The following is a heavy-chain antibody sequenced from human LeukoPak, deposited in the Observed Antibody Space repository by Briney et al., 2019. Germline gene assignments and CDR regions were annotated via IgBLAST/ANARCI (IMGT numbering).Heavy chain of an antibody. V-gene: IGHV4-39*07. CDR1: GGSISSSSYY. J-gene: IGHJ4*02. Sequence: PSETLSLTCTVSGGSISSSSYYWGWIRQPPGKGLEWIGSIYYSGSTYYNPSLKSRVTISVDTSKNQFSLKLSSVTAADTAVYYCARRTRRDFWSGYYQDYWGQGTLVTVSS. CDR2: IYYSGST. D-gene: IGHD3-3*01. CDR3: ARRTRRDFWSGYYQDY.